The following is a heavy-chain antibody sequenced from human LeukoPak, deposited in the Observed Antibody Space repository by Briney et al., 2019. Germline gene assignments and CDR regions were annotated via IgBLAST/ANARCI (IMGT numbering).Heavy chain of an antibody. CDR3: ASGYSYGSLDY. D-gene: IGHD5-18*01. J-gene: IGHJ4*02. CDR1: GFTFSSYW. V-gene: IGHV3-74*01. CDR2: INSDGSST. Sequence: PGGSLRLSCAASGFTFSSYWMHWVRQAPGKGLVWVSRINSDGSSTSHADSVKGRFTISRDNAKNTLYLQMNSLRAEDTAVYYCASGYSYGSLDYWGQGTLVTVSS.